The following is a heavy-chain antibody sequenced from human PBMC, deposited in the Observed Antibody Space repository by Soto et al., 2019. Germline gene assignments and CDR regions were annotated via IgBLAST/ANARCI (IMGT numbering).Heavy chain of an antibody. V-gene: IGHV1-69*13. CDR1: GGTFSSYA. J-gene: IGHJ4*02. Sequence: GASVKVSCKASGGTFSSYAISWVRQAPGQGLEWMGGIIPIFGTANYAQKFQGRVTITADESTSTAYMELSSLRSEDTTVYYCARDRPVRGVITHLDYWGQGTLVTVSS. CDR3: ARDRPVRGVITHLDY. D-gene: IGHD3-10*01. CDR2: IIPIFGTA.